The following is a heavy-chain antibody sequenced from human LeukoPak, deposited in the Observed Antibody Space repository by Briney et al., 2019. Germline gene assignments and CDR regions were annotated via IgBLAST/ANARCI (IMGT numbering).Heavy chain of an antibody. J-gene: IGHJ4*02. D-gene: IGHD5-18*01. Sequence: ASVKVSCKASGYTFTSYGISWVRQAPGQGLEWTGWISGYNGNTNYAQKLQGRVTMTTDTSTSTAYMELRSLISDDTAIYYCARQVDTTMALPDYWGQGTLVTVSS. CDR1: GYTFTSYG. CDR3: ARQVDTTMALPDY. V-gene: IGHV1-18*01. CDR2: ISGYNGNT.